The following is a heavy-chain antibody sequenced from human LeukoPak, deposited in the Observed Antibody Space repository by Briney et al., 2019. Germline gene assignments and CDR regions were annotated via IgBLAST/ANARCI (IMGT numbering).Heavy chain of an antibody. CDR2: IYSGDST. D-gene: IGHD3-10*01. J-gene: IGHJ4*02. CDR3: ARELIGLGESRGYFDS. V-gene: IGHV3-53*01. CDR1: GFTVRSNY. Sequence: PGRSLRLSCAASGFTVRSNYMSWVRQSPGKGLEWVSVIYSGDSTSYADSVKGRFTISRDNSKNTLYLQINSLRAEDTAVYYCARELIGLGESRGYFDSWGQGTLVTVSS.